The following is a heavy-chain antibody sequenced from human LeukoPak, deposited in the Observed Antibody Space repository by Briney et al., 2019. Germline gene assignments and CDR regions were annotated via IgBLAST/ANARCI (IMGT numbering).Heavy chain of an antibody. CDR1: GGTFSSYA. J-gene: IGHJ4*02. Sequence: ASVKVSCKASGGTFSSYAISWVRQAPGQGLEWMGRIIPILGIANYAQKFQGRVTITADKSTSTAYMGLSSLRSEDTAMYYCATLIAAANDYWGQGTLVTVSS. CDR2: IIPILGIA. V-gene: IGHV1-69*04. D-gene: IGHD6-13*01. CDR3: ATLIAAANDY.